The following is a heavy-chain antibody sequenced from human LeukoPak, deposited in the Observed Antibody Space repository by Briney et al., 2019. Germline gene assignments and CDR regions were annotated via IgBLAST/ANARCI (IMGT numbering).Heavy chain of an antibody. CDR2: IRSKANSYAT. CDR3: ARDSQGGTAVFDY. Sequence: GGSLRLSCAASGFTFSGSAMHWVRQASGKGLEWVGRIRSKANSYATAYAASVKGRFTISRDDSKNTAYLQMNSLKTEDTAVYYCARDSQGGTAVFDYWGQGTLVTVSS. D-gene: IGHD1-1*01. J-gene: IGHJ4*02. V-gene: IGHV3-73*01. CDR1: GFTFSGSA.